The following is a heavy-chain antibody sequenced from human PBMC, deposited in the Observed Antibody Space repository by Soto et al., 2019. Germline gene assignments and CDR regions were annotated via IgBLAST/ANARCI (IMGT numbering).Heavy chain of an antibody. J-gene: IGHJ4*02. Sequence: PGGSLRLSCAASGFTFSSYAMSWVRQAPGKGLEWVSAISGSGGSTYYADSVKGRFTISRDNSKNTLYLQMNSLRAEDTAVYYCAKNLPRYSSSWYYFDYWGQGTLVTVSS. V-gene: IGHV3-23*01. CDR1: GFTFSSYA. CDR2: ISGSGGST. D-gene: IGHD6-13*01. CDR3: AKNLPRYSSSWYYFDY.